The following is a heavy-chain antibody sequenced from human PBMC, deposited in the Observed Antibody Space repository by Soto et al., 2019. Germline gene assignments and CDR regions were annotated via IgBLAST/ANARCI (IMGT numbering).Heavy chain of an antibody. J-gene: IGHJ6*02. CDR1: GFTFSGYE. Sequence: GGSLRLSCAASGFTFSGYEMKWVRQAPGKGLEWVSYISSSGSTIYYADSVKGRFTISRDNAKNSLYLQMNSLRAEDTAVYYCAREGSSSWYSYYYYGMDVWGQGTTVTVSS. D-gene: IGHD6-13*01. CDR3: AREGSSSWYSYYYYGMDV. CDR2: ISSSGSTI. V-gene: IGHV3-48*03.